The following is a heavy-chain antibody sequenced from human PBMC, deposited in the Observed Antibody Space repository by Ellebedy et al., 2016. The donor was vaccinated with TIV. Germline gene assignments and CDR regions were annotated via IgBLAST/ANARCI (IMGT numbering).Heavy chain of an antibody. CDR1: DGSISNSDYY. CDR3: ATHRVAARIFEH. Sequence: MPSETLSLTCTVSDGSISNSDYYWVWIRQPPGKGLEWIGYIFYSGSTNYNPSLKSRVTISIDTSKNQFSLRLSSVTTADTAMYYCATHRVAARIFEHWGQGALVTVSS. V-gene: IGHV4-61*05. D-gene: IGHD6-6*01. CDR2: IFYSGST. J-gene: IGHJ4*02.